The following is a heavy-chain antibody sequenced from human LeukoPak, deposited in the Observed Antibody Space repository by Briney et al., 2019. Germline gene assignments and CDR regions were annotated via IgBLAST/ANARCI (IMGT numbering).Heavy chain of an antibody. D-gene: IGHD6-19*01. CDR2: IYYSGST. CDR3: ARHALVYGYSSGYMEG. V-gene: IGHV4-59*08. J-gene: IGHJ4*02. CDR1: GGSISSYY. Sequence: PSETLSLTCTVSGGSISSYYWSWIRQPPGKGLEWIGYIYYSGSTNYNPSLKSRVTISVDTSKNQFSLKLSSVTAADTAVYYCARHALVYGYSSGYMEGWGQGTLVTVSS.